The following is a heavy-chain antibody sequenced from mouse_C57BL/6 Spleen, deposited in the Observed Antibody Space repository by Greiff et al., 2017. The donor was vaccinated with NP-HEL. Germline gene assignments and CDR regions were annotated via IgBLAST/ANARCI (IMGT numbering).Heavy chain of an antibody. CDR3: ARYPKYDGSSYRY. V-gene: IGHV1-50*01. CDR1: GYTFTSYW. Sequence: QVQLQQPGAELVKPGASVKLSCKASGYTFTSYWMQWVKQRPGQGLEWIGEIDPSDSYTNYNQKFKGKATLTVDTSSSTAYMQLSSLTSEDAAVYYCARYPKYDGSSYRYWGQGTTLTVAS. D-gene: IGHD1-1*01. J-gene: IGHJ2*01. CDR2: IDPSDSYT.